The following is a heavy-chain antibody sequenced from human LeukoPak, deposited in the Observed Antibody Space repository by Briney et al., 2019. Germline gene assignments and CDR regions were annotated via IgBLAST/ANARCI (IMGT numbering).Heavy chain of an antibody. CDR1: GFAFSTYW. Sequence: PGGSLRLSCAASGFAFSTYWMIWVRQAPGKGLEGVANINQDGREKYYVASVKGRFTIYRDNAKNSLYLQMSSLRDEDTAVYYCVRDRRPEVPAVRFSDYWGQGSLVTVSS. CDR3: VRDRRPEVPAVRFSDY. J-gene: IGHJ4*02. CDR2: INQDGREK. D-gene: IGHD2-2*01. V-gene: IGHV3-7*04.